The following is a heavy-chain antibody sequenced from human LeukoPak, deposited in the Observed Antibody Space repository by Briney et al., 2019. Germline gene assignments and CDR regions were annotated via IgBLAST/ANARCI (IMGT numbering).Heavy chain of an antibody. V-gene: IGHV3-33*01. CDR2: IWYDGSDK. J-gene: IGHJ4*02. D-gene: IGHD5-12*01. Sequence: PGTSLRLSCAASGFTFSTYGTHWVRQAPGKGLEWVALIWYDGSDKYYADSVKGRFTISRDNSKNTVYLQMNSLRVEDTAVYYCARAWGYRGYDWGYFDYWGQGTLVTVSS. CDR3: ARAWGYRGYDWGYFDY. CDR1: GFTFSTYG.